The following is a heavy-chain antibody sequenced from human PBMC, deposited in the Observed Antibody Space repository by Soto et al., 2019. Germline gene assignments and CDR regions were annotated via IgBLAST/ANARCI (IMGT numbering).Heavy chain of an antibody. Sequence: QITLKESGTTLVKPTQTLTLTCTFSGFSLSTSGVGVGWIRQPPGKALEWLGIIYWDDDKRYSPSLKNRVTITKDTSKNQVVLIMTNMDPVDTATYYCAHRGYKSGRGWYNFLYSWGQGALVSVSS. CDR3: AHRGYKSGRGWYNFLYS. D-gene: IGHD6-19*01. V-gene: IGHV2-5*02. CDR1: GFSLSTSGVG. CDR2: IYWDDDK. J-gene: IGHJ4*02.